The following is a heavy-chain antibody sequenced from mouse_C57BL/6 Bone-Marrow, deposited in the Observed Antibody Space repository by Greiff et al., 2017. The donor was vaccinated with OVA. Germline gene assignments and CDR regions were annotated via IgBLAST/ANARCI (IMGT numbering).Heavy chain of an antibody. V-gene: IGHV5-6*01. J-gene: IGHJ3*01. CDR3: AREGGGGSWFAY. CDR1: GFTFSSYG. D-gene: IGHD1-1*02. Sequence: VQLKESGGDLVKPGGSLKLSCAASGFTFSSYGMSWVRQTPDKRLEWVATISSGGSYTYYPDSVKGRFTISRDNAKNTLYLQMSSLKSEDTAMYYCAREGGGGSWFAYWGQGTLVTVSA. CDR2: ISSGGSYT.